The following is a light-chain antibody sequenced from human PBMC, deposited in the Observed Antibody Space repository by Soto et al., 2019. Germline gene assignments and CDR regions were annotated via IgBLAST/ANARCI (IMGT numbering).Light chain of an antibody. Sequence: QSVLTQPRSVSGSPGQSVTISCSGTDNDVGGYNFVSWYQQHPGKAPKLMVFDVSKRPSGVPGRFSGSKSGTTASLTISGLQAEDEADYYCSSYTSSSTLDVFGTGTKLTVL. CDR3: SSYTSSSTLDV. CDR2: DVS. J-gene: IGLJ1*01. CDR1: DNDVGGYNF. V-gene: IGLV2-11*01.